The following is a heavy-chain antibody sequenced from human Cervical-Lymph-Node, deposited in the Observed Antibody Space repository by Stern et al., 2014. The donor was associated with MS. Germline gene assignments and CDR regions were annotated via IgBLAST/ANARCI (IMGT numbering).Heavy chain of an antibody. D-gene: IGHD4-17*01. V-gene: IGHV1-46*01. J-gene: IGHJ4*02. CDR3: ARDTMT. CDR2: INTRTGTT. CDR1: GYTFTRFY. Sequence: QMQLVQSGAEVKQSGASVKVSCKASGYTFTRFYIHWVRQAPGQGPEWMGTINTRTGTTKYAQRFQDRVTMTRDTSTTTVHMELSSVTSDDSAVYYCARDTMTWGQGTLVTVSS.